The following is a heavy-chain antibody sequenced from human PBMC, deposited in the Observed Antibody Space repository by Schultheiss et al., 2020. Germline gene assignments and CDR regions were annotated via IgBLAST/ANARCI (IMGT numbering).Heavy chain of an antibody. CDR2: INPNSGGT. CDR3: AGVVGATKAYNWFDP. CDR1: GYTFTGYY. V-gene: IGHV1-2*02. J-gene: IGHJ5*02. D-gene: IGHD1-26*01. Sequence: ASVKVSCKASGYTFTGYYIHWVRQAPGQGLEWMGWINPNSGGTNYAQKFQGRVTMTRDTSISTAYMELSRLRSDDTAVYYCAGVVGATKAYNWFDPWGQGTLVTVSS.